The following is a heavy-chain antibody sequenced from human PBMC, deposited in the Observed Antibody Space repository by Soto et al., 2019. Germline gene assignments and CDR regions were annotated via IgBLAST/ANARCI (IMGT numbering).Heavy chain of an antibody. J-gene: IGHJ4*02. CDR1: GFTFRSYG. Sequence: GRPLKLSCAASGFTFRSYGMPWVRQAPGKGLEWVAVVSYDGSNKYYADSVKGRFTISRDNSKNTLYLQMNSLRAEDTAVYYCAKDIGSSSWYWSATLDYWGQGT. V-gene: IGHV3-30*18. D-gene: IGHD6-13*01. CDR3: AKDIGSSSWYWSATLDY. CDR2: VSYDGSNK.